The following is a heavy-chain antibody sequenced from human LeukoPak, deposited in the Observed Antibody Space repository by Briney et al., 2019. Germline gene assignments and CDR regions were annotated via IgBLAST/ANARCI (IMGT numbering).Heavy chain of an antibody. Sequence: KTSETLSLTCTVAVGSISSYYWSWIRQPAGKGLEWIGRIYTSGSTNYNPSLKSRVTISVDKPKNQFSLKLSSVTAADTDVYYCASNYDFWSGYYHFDYWGQGTLVSVSS. CDR3: ASNYDFWSGYYHFDY. CDR1: VGSISSYY. J-gene: IGHJ4*02. D-gene: IGHD3-3*01. V-gene: IGHV4-4*07. CDR2: IYTSGST.